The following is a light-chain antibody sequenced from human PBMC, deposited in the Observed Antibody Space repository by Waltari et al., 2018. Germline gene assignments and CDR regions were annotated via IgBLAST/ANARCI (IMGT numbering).Light chain of an antibody. CDR2: SND. J-gene: IGLJ2*01. Sequence: QSALTQAPSVSGTPGQRVTISCSGTNYNIGSGPVNWYQQVPGMSPKLLSYSNDHRPSGVPDRFSGSKSGTSASLAISGLQSEDEADYYCATWDGRVNGVLFGGGTKVTVL. V-gene: IGLV1-44*01. CDR1: NYNIGSGP. CDR3: ATWDGRVNGVL.